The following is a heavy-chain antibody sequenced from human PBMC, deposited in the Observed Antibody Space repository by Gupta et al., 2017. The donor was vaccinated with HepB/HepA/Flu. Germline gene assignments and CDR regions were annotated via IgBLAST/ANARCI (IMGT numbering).Heavy chain of an antibody. Sequence: EVQLVQSGAEVKKPGESLKISCKTSGYTFYAYWIGWVRQMPGKGLEWMGIIYAGDSDTRYSPSFQGQVTISAVKSISTAYLQWDSLKASDTAIYYCARGGNFYYYMDVWGIGTTVTVSS. CDR1: GYTFYAYW. V-gene: IGHV5-51*01. CDR2: IYAGDSDT. CDR3: ARGGNFYYYMDV. J-gene: IGHJ6*03. D-gene: IGHD1-26*01.